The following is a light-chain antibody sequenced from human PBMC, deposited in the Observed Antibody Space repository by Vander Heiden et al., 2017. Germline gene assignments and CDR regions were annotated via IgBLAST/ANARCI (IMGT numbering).Light chain of an antibody. J-gene: IGKJ3*01. CDR3: QQSYSTPPNT. V-gene: IGKV1-39*01. CDR1: QSISSY. CDR2: AAS. Sequence: DIQLTQSPSSLSASVGDRVTITCRASQSISSYLNWDQQKPGKAPKLLIYAASSLQSGVPSRFSGSGSGTDFTLTISSLQPEDFATYYCQQSYSTPPNTFGPGTKVDIK.